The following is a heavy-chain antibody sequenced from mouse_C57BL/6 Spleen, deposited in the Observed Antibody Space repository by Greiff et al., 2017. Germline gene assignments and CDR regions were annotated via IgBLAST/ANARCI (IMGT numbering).Heavy chain of an antibody. J-gene: IGHJ1*03. CDR3: ARVDDYDAPYWYVDV. CDR2: IYPGSGNT. V-gene: IGHV1-66*01. CDR1: GYSFTSYY. Sequence: VKLMESGPELVKPGASVKISCKASGYSFTSYYIHWVKQRPGQGLEWIGWIYPGSGNTKYNEKFKGKATLTADTSSSTAYMQLSSLTSEDSAVYYCARVDDYDAPYWYVDVWGTGTTVTVSS. D-gene: IGHD2-4*01.